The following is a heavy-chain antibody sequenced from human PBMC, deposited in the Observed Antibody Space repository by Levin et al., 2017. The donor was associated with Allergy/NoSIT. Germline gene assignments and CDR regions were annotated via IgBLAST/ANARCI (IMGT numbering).Heavy chain of an antibody. J-gene: IGHJ4*02. V-gene: IGHV3-30*18. CDR2: ISYDGSNK. D-gene: IGHD3-22*01. CDR3: AKVRGYYFDSTGDY. CDR1: GFTFSDYG. Sequence: GESLKISCAASGFTFSDYGMDWVRQAPGKGLEWVAVISYDGSNKYYADSVTGRFTFSRDNSKKTPYLQMNSLSAEDTDVYYCAKVRGYYFDSTGDYWGQGTLVTVSS.